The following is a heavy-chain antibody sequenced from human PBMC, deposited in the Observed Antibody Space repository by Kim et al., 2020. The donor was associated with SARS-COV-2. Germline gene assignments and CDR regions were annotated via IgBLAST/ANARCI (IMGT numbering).Heavy chain of an antibody. CDR3: ARLGAAADITFTYYSLDV. V-gene: IGHV4-59*08. CDR2: LHSSVTT. J-gene: IGHJ2*01. CDR1: GGSVDNVF. Sequence: SETLSLTCAVSGGSVDNVFWSWVRQLPGKGLEWIAYLHSSVTTKHNPSLKNRLSVSVETSKNQFSLKLTSVTAADTAVYYCARLGAAADITFTYYSLDVWGRGTQVTVSS. D-gene: IGHD6-25*01.